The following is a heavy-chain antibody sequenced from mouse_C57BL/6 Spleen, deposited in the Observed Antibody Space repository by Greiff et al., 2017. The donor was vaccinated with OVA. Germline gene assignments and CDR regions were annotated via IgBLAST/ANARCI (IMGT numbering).Heavy chain of an antibody. CDR1: GYTFTSYG. J-gene: IGHJ1*03. V-gene: IGHV1-81*01. D-gene: IGHD2-2*01. Sequence: QVQLQQSGAELARPGASVKLSCKASGYTFTSYGISWVKQRTGQGLEWIGEIYPRSGNTYYNEKFKGKATLTADKSSSTAYMELRSLTSEDSAVYFCASPSTMVTSNLDIDVWGTGTTGTVSS. CDR3: ASPSTMVTSNLDIDV. CDR2: IYPRSGNT.